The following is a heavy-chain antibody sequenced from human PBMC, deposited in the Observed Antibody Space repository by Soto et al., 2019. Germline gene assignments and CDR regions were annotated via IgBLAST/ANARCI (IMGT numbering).Heavy chain of an antibody. CDR3: ASPAVDRDY. Sequence: QLQLQESGPGLVKPSETLSLTCTVSGGSISSSSYYWGWIRQPPGKGLEWIGSIYYSGSTYYNPSLXXRXSXXVDTSKNQFSLKLSSVTAADTAVYYCASPAVDRDYWGQGTLVTVSS. J-gene: IGHJ4*02. CDR2: IYYSGST. CDR1: GGSISSSSYY. D-gene: IGHD6-19*01. V-gene: IGHV4-39*01.